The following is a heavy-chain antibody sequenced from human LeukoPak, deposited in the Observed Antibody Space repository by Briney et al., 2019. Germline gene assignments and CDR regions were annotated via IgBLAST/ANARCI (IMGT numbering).Heavy chain of an antibody. Sequence: GGSLRLSCAASGFIFSNYAMSWVRQAPGKGLEWVSSISAGGDSAYYADSVKGRFTISRVNSKNILYLQMNTLRAEDTAVYYCAKDSLSVTVFGVVIPYFDYWGQGALVTVSS. D-gene: IGHD3-3*01. J-gene: IGHJ4*02. CDR1: GFIFSNYA. CDR2: ISAGGDSA. V-gene: IGHV3-23*01. CDR3: AKDSLSVTVFGVVIPYFDY.